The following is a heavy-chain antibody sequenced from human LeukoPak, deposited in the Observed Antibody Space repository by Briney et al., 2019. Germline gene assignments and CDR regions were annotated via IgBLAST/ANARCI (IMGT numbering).Heavy chain of an antibody. D-gene: IGHD4/OR15-4a*01. CDR2: INPKTGGT. J-gene: IGHJ5*02. CDR1: GYTVTGHY. V-gene: IGHV1-2*02. Sequence: ASVKVSCKASGYTVTGHYLHWVRQAPGQGPEWMGWINPKTGGTTYAQKFQGRVTMTWDTSITTAYMELSSLRSDDTAIYYCARAYEYGWFDPWGQGTQVTVSS. CDR3: ARAYEYGWFDP.